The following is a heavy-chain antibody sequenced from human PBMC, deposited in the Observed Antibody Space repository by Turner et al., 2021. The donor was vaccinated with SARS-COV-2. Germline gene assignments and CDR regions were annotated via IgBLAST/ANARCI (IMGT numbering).Heavy chain of an antibody. D-gene: IGHD2-15*01. J-gene: IGHJ5*02. Sequence: VQLVEAGGGLVQPGGSLRLSCAASGFTFSSYVMSWVRQAPGKGLEWVSAIGGSGGRTYYADSVKGRFTISRDNSKNTLYLQMNSLRAEDTAVYYCAKDGYDGIYCSGGSCYSGWFDPWGQGTLVTVSS. CDR2: IGGSGGRT. CDR3: AKDGYDGIYCSGGSCYSGWFDP. V-gene: IGHV3-23*04. CDR1: GFTFSSYV.